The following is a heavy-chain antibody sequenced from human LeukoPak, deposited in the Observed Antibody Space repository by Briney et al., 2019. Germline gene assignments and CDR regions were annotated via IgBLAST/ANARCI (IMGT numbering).Heavy chain of an antibody. J-gene: IGHJ5*02. Sequence: PSQTLSLTCTVSGGPIISGGSYWTWISQHPGRGLEYLGYTFHSGNTYYNPSLKSRVSISVDTSKNQFSLQLSSVTAADTAVYYCARMFIEATNRGRVDPWGQGTLVTVSS. D-gene: IGHD2-8*01. V-gene: IGHV4-31*03. CDR2: TFHSGNT. CDR3: ARMFIEATNRGRVDP. CDR1: GGPIISGGSY.